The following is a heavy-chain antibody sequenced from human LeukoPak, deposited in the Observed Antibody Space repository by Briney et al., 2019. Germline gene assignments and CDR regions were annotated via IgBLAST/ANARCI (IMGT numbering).Heavy chain of an antibody. CDR1: GFTFSSYG. D-gene: IGHD4-17*01. J-gene: IGHJ4*02. CDR2: ISYDGSNK. Sequence: GSLRLSCAASGFTFSSYGMHWVRQAPGKGLEWVAVISYDGSNKYYADSVKGRFTISRDNSKNTLYLQMNSLRAEDTAVYYCAKDPVTTHYYFDYWGQGTLVTVSS. CDR3: AKDPVTTHYYFDY. V-gene: IGHV3-30*18.